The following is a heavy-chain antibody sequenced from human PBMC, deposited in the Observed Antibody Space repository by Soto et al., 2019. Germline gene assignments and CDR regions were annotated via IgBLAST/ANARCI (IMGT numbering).Heavy chain of an antibody. CDR1: GFTFSSYG. D-gene: IGHD2-15*01. V-gene: IGHV3-30*03. CDR3: ATGVFRDIVVVVAASSPFDAFDI. J-gene: IGHJ3*02. CDR2: ISYDGSNK. Sequence: QVQLVESGGGVVQPGRSLRLSCAASGFTFSSYGMHWVRQAPGKGLEWVAVISYDGSNKYYADSVKGRFTISRDNSKNTLYLQMNSLRCEETAVYYCATGVFRDIVVVVAASSPFDAFDIWGQGTMVTVSS.